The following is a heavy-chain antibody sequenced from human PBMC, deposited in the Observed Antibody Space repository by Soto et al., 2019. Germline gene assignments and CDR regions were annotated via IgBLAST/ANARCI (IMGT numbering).Heavy chain of an antibody. V-gene: IGHV1-3*01. Sequence: QVQLVQSGAEAKKPGASVKLSCKASGYTFTSHSIQWVRQAPGQRLEWMGWINAGNGDTKYSKKFQGRVTITRDTSATTAYMELSSLRFEDTAVYYCARVDCGDDCYLIDYWGQGTLVTVSS. J-gene: IGHJ4*02. CDR2: INAGNGDT. D-gene: IGHD2-21*02. CDR3: ARVDCGDDCYLIDY. CDR1: GYTFTSHS.